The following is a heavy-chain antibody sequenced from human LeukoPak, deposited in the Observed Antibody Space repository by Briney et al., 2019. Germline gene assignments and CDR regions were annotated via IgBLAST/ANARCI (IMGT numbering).Heavy chain of an antibody. CDR3: ARGVYCSGGSCYAGNWFDP. V-gene: IGHV3-7*01. CDR2: IKLDGGEK. D-gene: IGHD2-15*01. J-gene: IGHJ5*02. Sequence: GGSLRLSCAASGFSFSSSWMSWVPQAPGKGLEWVANIKLDGGEKYYVDSVKGRFTISRDNAKNSLYLQMNSLRAEDTAVYYCARGVYCSGGSCYAGNWFDPWGQGTLVTVSS. CDR1: GFSFSSSW.